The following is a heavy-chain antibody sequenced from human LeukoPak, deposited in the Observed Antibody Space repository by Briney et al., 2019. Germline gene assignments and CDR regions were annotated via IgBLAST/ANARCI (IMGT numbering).Heavy chain of an antibody. CDR2: IHSSGNT. CDR1: GGSISSGIYY. J-gene: IGHJ5*02. Sequence: SETLSLTCTVSGGSISSGIYYWSWIRQPAGKGLEWIGRIHSSGNTNYNPSLKSRVTISVDTSKNQFSLKLSSVTAADTAMYYCGRDLNGVTDPWGHGTLVTVSS. CDR3: GRDLNGVTDP. V-gene: IGHV4-61*02. D-gene: IGHD3-16*02.